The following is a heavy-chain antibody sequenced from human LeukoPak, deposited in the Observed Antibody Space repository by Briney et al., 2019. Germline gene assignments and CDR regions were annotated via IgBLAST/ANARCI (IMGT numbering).Heavy chain of an antibody. J-gene: IGHJ4*02. CDR1: GFTFSSYA. V-gene: IGHV3-21*01. D-gene: IGHD3-3*01. Sequence: GGSLRLSCAAPGFTFSSYAMSWVRQAPGKGLEWVSSISSSSSYIYYADPVKGRFTISRDNAKNSLYLQMNSLRAEDTAVYYCARAGITIFGVGTFDYWGQGTLVTVSS. CDR3: ARAGITIFGVGTFDY. CDR2: ISSSSSYI.